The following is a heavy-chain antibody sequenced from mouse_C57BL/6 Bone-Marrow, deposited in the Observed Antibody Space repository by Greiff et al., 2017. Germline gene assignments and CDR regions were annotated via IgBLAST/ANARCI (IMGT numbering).Heavy chain of an antibody. Sequence: VQLQQPGAELVRPGSSVKLSCKASGFTFTSYWMAWVQQTPGQGLEWIGYIYPSDCATYYTQKFTDRVTLTVDKSYSTAYMQISSLTSEDTAVYYCARWTCGKSDWGPGTTVTVSS. CDR3: ARWTCGKSD. J-gene: IGHJ1*01. CDR1: GFTFTSYW. V-gene: IGHV1-61*01. D-gene: IGHD1-1*02. CDR2: IYPSDCAT.